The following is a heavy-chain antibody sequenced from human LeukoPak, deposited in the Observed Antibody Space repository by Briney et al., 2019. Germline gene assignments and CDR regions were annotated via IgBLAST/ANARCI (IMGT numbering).Heavy chain of an antibody. J-gene: IGHJ4*02. CDR3: AKESTAYSSGWDPALDY. D-gene: IGHD6-19*01. CDR1: GFTFSSYA. Sequence: GGSLRLSCAASGFTFSSYAMHWVRQAPGKGLEWVAVISYDGSNKYYADSVKGRFTISRDNSKNTLYLQMNSLRAEDTAVYYCAKESTAYSSGWDPALDYWGQGTLVTVSS. CDR2: ISYDGSNK. V-gene: IGHV3-30-3*01.